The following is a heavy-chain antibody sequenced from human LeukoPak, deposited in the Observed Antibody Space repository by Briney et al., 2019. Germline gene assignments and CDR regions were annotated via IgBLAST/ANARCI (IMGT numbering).Heavy chain of an antibody. Sequence: SETLSLTCTVSGGSISSYYWSWIRQPAGKGLEWIGRIYTSGSTNYNPSLKSRVTISVDTSKNQFSLKLSSVTAADTAVYYCAREVTTYYYDSSGYPDWYFDLWGRGTLVTVSS. V-gene: IGHV4-4*07. CDR3: AREVTTYYYDSSGYPDWYFDL. CDR2: IYTSGST. J-gene: IGHJ2*01. D-gene: IGHD3-22*01. CDR1: GGSISSYY.